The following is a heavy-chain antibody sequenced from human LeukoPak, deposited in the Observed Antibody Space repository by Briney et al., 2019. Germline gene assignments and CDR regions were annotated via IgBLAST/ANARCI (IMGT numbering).Heavy chain of an antibody. CDR1: GFSFSDSA. CDR2: ISGSGDAT. CDR3: TKAGAYYLDY. V-gene: IGHV3-23*01. D-gene: IGHD6-19*01. Sequence: GGSLRLSCAASGFSFSDSAMSWVRLTPGKGLECISSISGSGDATLYTDSVKGRFTLSRDNSKNTVYLHMNSLRADYTAIYYCTKAGAYYLDYWGQGTLVTVSS. J-gene: IGHJ4*02.